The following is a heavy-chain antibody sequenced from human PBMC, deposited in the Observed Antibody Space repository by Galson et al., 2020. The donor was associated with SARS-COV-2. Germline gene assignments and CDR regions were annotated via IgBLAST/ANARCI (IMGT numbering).Heavy chain of an antibody. V-gene: IGHV3-30*03. CDR3: ARHRIAGLHAATGLDV. CDR1: GFSFNVFD. CDR2: LSHAAPFT. Sequence: PGGSLRLSCAASGFSFNVFDVQWVRQTPDKGLEGVALLSHAAPFTEYRDSVRGRFTVSRDYSKNTVFLQMNGLRTDDTAVYYCARHRIAGLHAATGLDVWGQGTTVTV. D-gene: IGHD6-25*01. J-gene: IGHJ6*02.